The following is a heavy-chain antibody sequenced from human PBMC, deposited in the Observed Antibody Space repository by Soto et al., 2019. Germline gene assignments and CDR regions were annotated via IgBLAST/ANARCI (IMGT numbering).Heavy chain of an antibody. D-gene: IGHD4-17*01. J-gene: IGHJ4*02. CDR2: IHYNGNT. CDR3: ARGPDYAGYFDY. CDR1: GDSISSYS. Sequence: SETLSLTCTVSGDSISSYSWSWIRQPPGKGLEWIGNIHYNGNTKYSPSLKSRVTMSVDTSKNHFSLKLISVTTADTAVYYCARGPDYAGYFDYWGRGTLVTVSS. V-gene: IGHV4-59*01.